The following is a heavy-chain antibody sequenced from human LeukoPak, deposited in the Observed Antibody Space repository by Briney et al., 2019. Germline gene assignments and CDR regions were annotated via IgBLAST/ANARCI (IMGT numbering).Heavy chain of an antibody. J-gene: IGHJ4*02. D-gene: IGHD1-26*01. CDR2: IKQDGTET. V-gene: IGHV3-7*01. CDR1: GFTFSSYW. CDR3: ARGSLWEPNDY. Sequence: GGSLRLSCAASGFTFSSYWMNWVRRAPGKGLEWVAIIKQDGTETFYVDSVKGRFTISRDNVKNSLYLQMNSLRAEDTAVYYCARGSLWEPNDYWGQGTLVTVSS.